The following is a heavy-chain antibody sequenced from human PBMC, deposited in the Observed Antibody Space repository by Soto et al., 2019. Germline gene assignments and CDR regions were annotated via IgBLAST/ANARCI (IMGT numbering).Heavy chain of an antibody. Sequence: ASVKVSCKASGYTFTSYDINWVRQATGQGLEWMGWMNPNSGNTGYAQKFQGRVTMTRNTSISTAYMELSSLRSEDTAVYYCARGSGPGQVLLWFGESRSDWFDPWGQGTLVTVSS. CDR1: GYTFTSYD. J-gene: IGHJ5*02. CDR2: MNPNSGNT. CDR3: ARGSGPGQVLLWFGESRSDWFDP. V-gene: IGHV1-8*01. D-gene: IGHD3-10*01.